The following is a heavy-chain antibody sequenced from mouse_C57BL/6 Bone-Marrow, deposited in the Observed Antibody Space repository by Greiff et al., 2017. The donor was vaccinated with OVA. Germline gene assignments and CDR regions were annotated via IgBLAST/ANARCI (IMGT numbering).Heavy chain of an antibody. CDR1: GYTFTSYW. CDR3: AREGNWCFDY. Sequence: VQLQQPGAELVMPGASVKLSCKASGYTFTSYWMHWVKQRPGQGLEWIGEIDPSDSYTNYNQKFKGKSTLTVDKSSSTAYMQLSSLTSEDSAVYYCAREGNWCFDYWGQGTTLTVSS. CDR2: IDPSDSYT. J-gene: IGHJ2*01. D-gene: IGHD4-1*01. V-gene: IGHV1-69*01.